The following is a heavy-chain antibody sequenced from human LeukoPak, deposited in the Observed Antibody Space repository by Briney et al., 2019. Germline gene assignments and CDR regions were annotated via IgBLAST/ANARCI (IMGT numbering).Heavy chain of an antibody. Sequence: GGSLRLSCVGSGFSFSSFAMSWVRQAPGKGLEWVSTISGGGSYTYFADSVKGRFTVSRDDSKSMHFLQMNSLRPEDTALYFCAKRITVSAGYHLDSWGRGTLVTVSS. V-gene: IGHV3-23*01. CDR3: AKRITVSAGYHLDS. D-gene: IGHD6-19*01. CDR2: ISGGGSYT. J-gene: IGHJ4*02. CDR1: GFSFSSFA.